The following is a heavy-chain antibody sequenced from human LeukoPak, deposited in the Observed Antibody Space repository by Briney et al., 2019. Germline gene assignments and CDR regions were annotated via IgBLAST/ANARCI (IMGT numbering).Heavy chain of an antibody. CDR3: VYQVMGVVE. Sequence: PGGSLRLSCLASGFTFSNFAMHWVRQAPGKGLEYVSGISRSGGGTYYADSVQGRFTISRDNSKNTLYLQMSSLRPEDTAVHYCVYQVMGVVEWGPGTLVTVSS. V-gene: IGHV3-64D*09. D-gene: IGHD2-15*01. J-gene: IGHJ1*01. CDR2: ISRSGGGT. CDR1: GFTFSNFA.